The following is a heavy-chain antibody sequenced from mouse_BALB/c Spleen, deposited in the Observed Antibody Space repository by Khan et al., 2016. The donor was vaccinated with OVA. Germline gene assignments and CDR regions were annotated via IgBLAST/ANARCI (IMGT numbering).Heavy chain of an antibody. CDR1: GFIFSDYG. D-gene: IGHD1-2*01. CDR3: ARGGGTAPFAY. CDR2: ISDLAYTI. J-gene: IGHJ3*01. V-gene: IGHV5-15*02. Sequence: EVELVESGGGLVQPGGSRKLSCAASGFIFSDYGMAWVRQAPGKGPEWVAFISDLAYTIYYADTVTGRFTISRENAKNTLYLEMSSLRSEDTASYYWARGGGTAPFAYWGLGTLVTVSA.